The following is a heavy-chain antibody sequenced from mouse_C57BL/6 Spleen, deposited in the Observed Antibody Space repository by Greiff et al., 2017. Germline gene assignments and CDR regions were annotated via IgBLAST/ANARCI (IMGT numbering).Heavy chain of an antibody. V-gene: IGHV1-69*01. CDR3: ARCRVIATGRSYFGC. D-gene: IGHD1-1*02. Sequence: QVQLQQPGAELVMPGASVKLSCKASGYTFTSYWMHWVKQRPGQGLEWIGEIDPSDSYTNYNQKFKGKSTLTVDKSSSTAYMQLSSLTSADSAVYYCARCRVIATGRSYFGCWGTGTTLTVAS. CDR2: IDPSDSYT. J-gene: IGHJ2*01. CDR1: GYTFTSYW.